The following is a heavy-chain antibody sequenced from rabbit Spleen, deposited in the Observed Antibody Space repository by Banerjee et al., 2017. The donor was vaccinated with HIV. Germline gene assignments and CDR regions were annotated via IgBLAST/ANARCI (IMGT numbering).Heavy chain of an antibody. CDR2: IYAGSSDST. J-gene: IGHJ4*01. D-gene: IGHD1-1*01. CDR1: GFSFNSGYD. Sequence: QSLEESGGDLVKPGASLTLTCKASGFSFNSGYDMCWVRQAPGKGLEWIACIYAGSSDSTYSATWAKGRFTLSKTSSTTVTLQMTSLTAADTATYFCARDLYIGNVNDNLWGPGTLVTVS. V-gene: IGHV1S40*01. CDR3: ARDLYIGNVNDNL.